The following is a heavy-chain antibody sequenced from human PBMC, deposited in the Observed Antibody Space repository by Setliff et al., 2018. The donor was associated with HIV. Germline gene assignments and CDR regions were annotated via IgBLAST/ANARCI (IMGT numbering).Heavy chain of an antibody. V-gene: IGHV4-38-2*02. CDR3: ASSYDILTGYDY. Sequence: SETLSLTCTVSGQFISDGYYWGWIRQPPGKGLEWIGSIYHSGSTYYNPSLKSRVTISVDTSKNQFSLKLSSVTAADTAVYYCASSYDILTGYDYWGQGTLVTAPQ. D-gene: IGHD3-9*01. J-gene: IGHJ4*02. CDR2: IYHSGST. CDR1: GQFISDGYY.